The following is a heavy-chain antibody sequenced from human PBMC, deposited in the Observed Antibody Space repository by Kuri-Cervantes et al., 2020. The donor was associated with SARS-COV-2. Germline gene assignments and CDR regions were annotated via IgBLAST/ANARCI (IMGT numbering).Heavy chain of an antibody. CDR1: GFTFSSYA. V-gene: IGHV3-30*04. Sequence: GGCRSLASEAAGFTFSSYAMHWVRQAPGQGLEWVAVISYDGSNKYYADSVKGRFTISRDNAKNSLYLQMNSLRAEDTAVYYCARDLLSGTIGVAFDIWGQGTMVTVSS. J-gene: IGHJ3*02. CDR3: ARDLLSGTIGVAFDI. CDR2: ISYDGSNK. D-gene: IGHD3-3*01.